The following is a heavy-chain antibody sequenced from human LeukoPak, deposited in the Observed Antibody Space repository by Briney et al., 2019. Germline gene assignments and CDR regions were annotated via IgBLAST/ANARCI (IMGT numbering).Heavy chain of an antibody. CDR1: GYTFTSYA. D-gene: IGHD3-10*01. CDR3: ARDFMVRGVKPNWFDP. V-gene: IGHV1-3*01. Sequence: GASVKVSCKASGYTFTSYAMHWVRQAPGQRLEWMGWINAGNGNTKYSQKFQGRVTITRDISASTAYMELSSLRSEDTAVYYCARDFMVRGVKPNWFDPWGQGTLVTVSS. CDR2: INAGNGNT. J-gene: IGHJ5*02.